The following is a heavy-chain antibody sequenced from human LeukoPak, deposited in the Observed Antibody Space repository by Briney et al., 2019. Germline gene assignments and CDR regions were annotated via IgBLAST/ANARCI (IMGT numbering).Heavy chain of an antibody. CDR1: GFTFINYA. CDR2: TGASGVTT. V-gene: IGHV3-23*01. J-gene: IGHJ4*02. D-gene: IGHD3-22*01. CDR3: AKHRDNGDSSGYYDFEF. Sequence: GGSLRLSCAASGFTFINYAMSWVRQAPGKGLEWVSGTGASGVTTHYADSVRGRFSLSRDNAKNTVHLQMNSLRAEDTALYYCAKHRDNGDSSGYYDFEFWGQGTLVTVSS.